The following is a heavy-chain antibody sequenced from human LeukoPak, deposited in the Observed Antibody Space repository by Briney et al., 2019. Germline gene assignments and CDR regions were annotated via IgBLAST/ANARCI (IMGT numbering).Heavy chain of an antibody. CDR3: ARDVVRYYDSSGYDY. CDR1: GYTFTSYG. V-gene: IGHV1-18*01. D-gene: IGHD3-22*01. Sequence: ASVKVSCKASGYTFTSYGISWVRQAPGQGLEWMGWISAYNGNTNYAQKLQGRVTMTTDTSTSTAYMELRSLRSDDTAVYYCARDVVRYYDSSGYDYWGQGTLVTVSS. CDR2: ISAYNGNT. J-gene: IGHJ4*02.